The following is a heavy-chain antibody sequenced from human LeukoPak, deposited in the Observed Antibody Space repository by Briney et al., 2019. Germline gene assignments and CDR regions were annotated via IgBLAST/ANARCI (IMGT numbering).Heavy chain of an antibody. V-gene: IGHV4-59*01. CDR2: IYYSGST. CDR3: ARMGVVAAKYYFDY. Sequence: SETLSITCTVSGGSISSYYWSWIRQPPGKGLEWIGYIYYSGSTNYNPSLKSRVTISVDTSKNQFSLKLSSVTAADTAVYYCARMGVVAAKYYFDYWGQGTLVTVSS. CDR1: GGSISSYY. D-gene: IGHD2-15*01. J-gene: IGHJ4*02.